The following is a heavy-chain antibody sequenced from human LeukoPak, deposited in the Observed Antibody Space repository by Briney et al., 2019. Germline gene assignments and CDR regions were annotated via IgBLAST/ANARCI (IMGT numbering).Heavy chain of an antibody. CDR3: ARVISGPPYFDY. Sequence: GASVKVSCKASGYTFTSYGISWVRQAPGQGLEWMGWISAYNGNTNYAQKLQGRVTMTTDTSTSTAYMELRSVRSDDTAVYSCARVISGPPYFDYWGQGTLVTVSS. J-gene: IGHJ4*02. CDR1: GYTFTSYG. CDR2: ISAYNGNT. D-gene: IGHD6-19*01. V-gene: IGHV1-18*04.